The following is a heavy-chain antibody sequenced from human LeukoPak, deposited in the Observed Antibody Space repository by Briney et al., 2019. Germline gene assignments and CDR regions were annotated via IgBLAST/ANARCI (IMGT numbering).Heavy chain of an antibody. Sequence: SETLSLTCAVYGGSFSGYYWSWIRQPPGRGLEGIGEINHSGSTNYNPSLKSRVTISVDTSKNQFSLKLSSVTAADTAVYYCASGSPLYRSSWYPRWTFQHWGQGTLVTVSS. V-gene: IGHV4-34*01. CDR2: INHSGST. J-gene: IGHJ1*01. D-gene: IGHD6-13*01. CDR1: GGSFSGYY. CDR3: ASGSPLYRSSWYPRWTFQH.